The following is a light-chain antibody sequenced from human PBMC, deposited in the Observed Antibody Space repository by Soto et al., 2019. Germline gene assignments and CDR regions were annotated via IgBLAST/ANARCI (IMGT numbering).Light chain of an antibody. CDR2: STS. V-gene: IGKV1-39*01. CDR3: LQTYSSSAFT. CDR1: ASIFTN. J-gene: IGKJ2*01. Sequence: DIQMTQSPGSMSASVGDSVSITCRASASIFTNLDWYHSKPGKAPKLLIFSTSTLHTGVPSRFSGSGSGTEFTLTISSLQPDDFATYYCLQTYSSSAFTFGLGTKLESK.